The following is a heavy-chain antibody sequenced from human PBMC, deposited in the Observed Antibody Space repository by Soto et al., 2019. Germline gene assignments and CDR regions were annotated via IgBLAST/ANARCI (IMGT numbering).Heavy chain of an antibody. CDR3: ARGIVVVITTSWFDP. CDR1: GGSISSGDYY. V-gene: IGHV4-30-4*01. Sequence: SETLSLTCTVSGGSISSGDYYWSWIRQPPGKGLEWIGYIYYSGSTYYNPSLKSRVTISVDTSKNQFSLKLSSVTAADTAVYYCARGIVVVITTSWFDPWGQGTLVTVS. CDR2: IYYSGST. J-gene: IGHJ5*02. D-gene: IGHD3-22*01.